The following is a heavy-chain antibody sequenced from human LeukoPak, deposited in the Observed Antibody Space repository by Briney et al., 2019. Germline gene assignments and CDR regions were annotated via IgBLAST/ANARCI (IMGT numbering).Heavy chain of an antibody. Sequence: ASAKVSCKASGYTFTSYGISWVRQAPGQGLEWMGWINPNSGGTNYAQKFQGRVTMTRDTSISTAYMELSRLRSDDTAVYYCARVRGNCSSTSCYAELDPWGQGTLVTVSS. V-gene: IGHV1-2*02. CDR3: ARVRGNCSSTSCYAELDP. CDR1: GYTFTSYG. D-gene: IGHD2-2*01. J-gene: IGHJ5*02. CDR2: INPNSGGT.